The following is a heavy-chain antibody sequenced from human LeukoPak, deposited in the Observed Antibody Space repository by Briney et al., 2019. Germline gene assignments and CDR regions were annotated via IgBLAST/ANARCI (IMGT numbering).Heavy chain of an antibody. D-gene: IGHD6-13*01. CDR2: INHSGST. J-gene: IGHJ4*02. CDR3: ARAGYSSSWYYYFDY. Sequence: PSETLSLTCTVSGYSISSGYYWSWIRQPPGKGLEWIGEINHSGSTNYNPSLKSRVTISVDTSKNQFSLKLSSETAADTAVYYCARAGYSSSWYYYFDYWGQGTLVTVSS. CDR1: GYSISSGYY. V-gene: IGHV4-34*01.